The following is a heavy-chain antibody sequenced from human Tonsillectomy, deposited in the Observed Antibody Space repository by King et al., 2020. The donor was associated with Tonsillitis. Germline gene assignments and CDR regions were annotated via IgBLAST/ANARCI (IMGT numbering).Heavy chain of an antibody. V-gene: IGHV4-59*01. J-gene: IGHJ4*02. CDR2: IYYSGST. CDR1: GGSISSYY. Sequence: VQLQESGPGLVKPSETLSLTCTVSGGSISSYYWSWIRQPPGMGLEWIGYIYYSGSTNYNPSLKSRVTISVDTSKNQFSLKLSSVTAADTAVYYCAGEGLDRLINYWGQGTLVTVSS. CDR3: AGEGLDRLINY. D-gene: IGHD1-1*01.